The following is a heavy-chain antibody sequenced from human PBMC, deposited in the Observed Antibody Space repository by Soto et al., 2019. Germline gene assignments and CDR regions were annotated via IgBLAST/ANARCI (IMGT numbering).Heavy chain of an antibody. CDR1: GLTFSSYS. J-gene: IGHJ5*02. V-gene: IGHV3-21*01. Sequence: PGGSLRLSCAASGLTFSSYSMNWVRQAPGKGLEWVSSISSSSSYIYYADSVKGRFTISRDNAKNSLYLQMNSLRAEDTAVYYCASRLTRITRPPLTSVPRGKGTLVTGSS. CDR2: ISSSSSYI. CDR3: ASRLTRITRPPLTSVP. D-gene: IGHD1-20*01.